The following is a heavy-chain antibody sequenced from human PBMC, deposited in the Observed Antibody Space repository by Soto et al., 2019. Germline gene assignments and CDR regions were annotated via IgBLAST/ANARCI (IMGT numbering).Heavy chain of an antibody. CDR2: ISWNSGSI. Sequence: ESGGGLVQPGRSLRLSCAASGFTFDDYAMHWVRQAPGKGLEWVSGISWNSGSIGYADSVKGRFTISRDNAKNSLYLQMNSLRAEDTALYYCAKDIDYGDFGYYFDYWGQGTLVTVSS. V-gene: IGHV3-9*01. J-gene: IGHJ4*02. CDR3: AKDIDYGDFGYYFDY. D-gene: IGHD4-17*01. CDR1: GFTFDDYA.